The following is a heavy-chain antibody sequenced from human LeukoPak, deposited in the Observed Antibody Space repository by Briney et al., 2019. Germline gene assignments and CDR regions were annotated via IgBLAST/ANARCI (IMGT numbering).Heavy chain of an antibody. V-gene: IGHV1-8*03. CDR1: GYTFTSYD. CDR2: MNPNSGNT. CDR3: ARDFRAIAVAGSLIDKSDY. J-gene: IGHJ4*02. Sequence: GASVKVSCKASGYTFTSYDINWVRQATGQGLEWMGWMNPNSGNTGYAQKFQGRVTITRNTSISTAYMELSSLRSEDTAVYYCARDFRAIAVAGSLIDKSDYWGQGTLVTVSS. D-gene: IGHD6-19*01.